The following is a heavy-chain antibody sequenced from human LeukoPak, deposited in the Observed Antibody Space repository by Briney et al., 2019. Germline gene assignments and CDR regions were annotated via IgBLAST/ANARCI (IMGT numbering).Heavy chain of an antibody. CDR3: AKDLVEMATAKGSYYYYYMDV. Sequence: GGSLRLSCAASGFTFSSYAMSWVRQAPGKGLESVSAISGSGGSTYYADSVKGRFTISRDNSKNTLYLQMNSLRAEDTAVYYCAKDLVEMATAKGSYYYYYMDVWGKGTTVTVSS. D-gene: IGHD5-24*01. CDR1: GFTFSSYA. CDR2: ISGSGGST. V-gene: IGHV3-23*01. J-gene: IGHJ6*03.